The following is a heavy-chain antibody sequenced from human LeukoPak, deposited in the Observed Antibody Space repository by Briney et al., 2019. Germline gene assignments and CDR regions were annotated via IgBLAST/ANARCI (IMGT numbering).Heavy chain of an antibody. CDR1: GFTVSSNE. V-gene: IGHV3-38-3*01. CDR2: ISGGST. Sequence: GGSLRLSCAASGFTVSSNEMSWVRQAPGKGLEWVSSISGGSTYYADSRKGRFTISRDNSKNTLYLQMNSLRAEDTAVYYCAKYDYYDNRKFDPWGQGTLVTVSS. J-gene: IGHJ5*02. D-gene: IGHD3-22*01. CDR3: AKYDYYDNRKFDP.